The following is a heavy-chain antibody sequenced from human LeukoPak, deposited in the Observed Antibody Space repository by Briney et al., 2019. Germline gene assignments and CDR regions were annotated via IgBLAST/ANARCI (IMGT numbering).Heavy chain of an antibody. V-gene: IGHV3-23*01. Sequence: PGGSLRLSCAASGFTFSSYWMHWVRQAPGKGLVWVSAISGSGGSTYYADSVKGRFTISRDNSKNTLYLQMNSLRAEDTAVYYCAKSGPLKLWFGENYFDYWGQGTLVTVSS. CDR2: ISGSGGST. CDR3: AKSGPLKLWFGENYFDY. CDR1: GFTFSSYW. J-gene: IGHJ4*02. D-gene: IGHD3-10*01.